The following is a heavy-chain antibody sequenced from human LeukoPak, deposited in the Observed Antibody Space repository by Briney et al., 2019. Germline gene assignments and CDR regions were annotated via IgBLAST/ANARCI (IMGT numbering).Heavy chain of an antibody. J-gene: IGHJ4*02. CDR1: GXSIYSSNW. V-gene: IGHV4-4*02. Sequence: PSETLSLTCTVSGXSIYSSNWWSWVRQPPGKGLEWIGEMSQSGSTHYDPSLTGRVTISVDKSNNQFSLTLNSATAADTAVYFCATHMTVSGTRGFDNWGQGTLVTVSS. CDR2: MSQSGST. D-gene: IGHD6-19*01. CDR3: ATHMTVSGTRGFDN.